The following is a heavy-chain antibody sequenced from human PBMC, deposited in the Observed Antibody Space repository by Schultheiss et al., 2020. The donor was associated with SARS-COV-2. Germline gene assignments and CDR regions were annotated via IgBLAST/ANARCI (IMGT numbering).Heavy chain of an antibody. CDR3: ARGVVNWFDP. J-gene: IGHJ5*02. D-gene: IGHD2-2*01. Sequence: SVKVSCKASGGTFSSYAISWVRQAPGQGLEWMGGIIPIFGTANYAQKLQGRVTMTTDTSTSTAYMELRSLRSDDTAVYYCARGVVNWFDPWGQGTLVTVSS. CDR1: GGTFSSYA. V-gene: IGHV1-69*05. CDR2: IIPIFGTA.